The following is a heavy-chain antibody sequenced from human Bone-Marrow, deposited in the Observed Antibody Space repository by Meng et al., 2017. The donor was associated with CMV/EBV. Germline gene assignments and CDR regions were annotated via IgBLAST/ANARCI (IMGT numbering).Heavy chain of an antibody. Sequence: GSLRLSCTVSGGSVSSSTYYWGWIRQPPGKGLEWIGNIYYSGNTYYNLSLKRRVTISVDTSKNQFSLKLGSVTAADAAVYYCATSYGATYPFDYWGQGTLVTVSS. V-gene: IGHV4-39*01. D-gene: IGHD4/OR15-4a*01. CDR3: ATSYGATYPFDY. CDR2: IYYSGNT. CDR1: GGSVSSSTYY. J-gene: IGHJ4*02.